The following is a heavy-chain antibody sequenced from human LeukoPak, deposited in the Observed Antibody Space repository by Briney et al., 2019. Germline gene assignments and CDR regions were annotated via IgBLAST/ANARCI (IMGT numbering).Heavy chain of an antibody. J-gene: IGHJ4*02. CDR2: IYYSGST. Sequence: SETLSLTCTVSGGSISSYYWSWIRQPPGKGLEWIGYIYYSGSTNYNPSLKSRVTILVDTSKTQFSLKLTSVTAADTAVYYCAREGDYDGGYFDYWGQGTLVTVSS. CDR1: GGSISSYY. V-gene: IGHV4-59*01. CDR3: AREGDYDGGYFDY. D-gene: IGHD4-17*01.